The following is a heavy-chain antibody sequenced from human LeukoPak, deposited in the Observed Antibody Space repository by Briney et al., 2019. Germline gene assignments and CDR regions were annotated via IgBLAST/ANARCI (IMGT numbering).Heavy chain of an antibody. V-gene: IGHV3-74*01. CDR2: INSDGSST. CDR3: ARGYYDSSGYYYFDY. Sequence: GGSLRLSCAASGFTFSSYWMHRVRQAPGKGLVWVSRINSDGSSTSYADSVKGRFTISRDNAKNTLYLQMNSLRAEDTAVYYCARGYYDSSGYYYFDYWGQGTLVTVSS. J-gene: IGHJ4*02. CDR1: GFTFSSYW. D-gene: IGHD3-22*01.